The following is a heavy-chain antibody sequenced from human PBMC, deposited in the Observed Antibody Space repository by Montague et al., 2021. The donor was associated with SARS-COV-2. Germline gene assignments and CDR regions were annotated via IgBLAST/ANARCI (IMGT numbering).Heavy chain of an antibody. CDR2: ISSSSTYT. J-gene: IGHJ6*02. CDR3: ARDVAIAYHYYGMDV. D-gene: IGHD2-21*01. Sequence: SLRLSCAASGFSFSDYYISWIRQAPGKGLEWLSYISSSSTYTNYADSVKGRFTISRDNAKNSLYLQMNSLRAEDTAVYYCARDVAIAYHYYGMDVWGQGTLVTVSS. V-gene: IGHV3-11*06. CDR1: GFSFSDYY.